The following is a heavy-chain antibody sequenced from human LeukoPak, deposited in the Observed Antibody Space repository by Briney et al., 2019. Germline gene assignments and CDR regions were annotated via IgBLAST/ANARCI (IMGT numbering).Heavy chain of an antibody. D-gene: IGHD3-22*01. CDR3: ARYGDSSVYYSADAFDI. Sequence: GGSLRLSCAASGFPFTPFEMNWVRQAPGKGLEWLSYITGDSSTTYYADSVKGRFTISRDNAKTSLYLQMNSLRAEDTAVYYCARYGDSSVYYSADAFDIWGQGTMVTVSS. J-gene: IGHJ3*02. CDR1: GFPFTPFE. V-gene: IGHV3-48*03. CDR2: ITGDSSTT.